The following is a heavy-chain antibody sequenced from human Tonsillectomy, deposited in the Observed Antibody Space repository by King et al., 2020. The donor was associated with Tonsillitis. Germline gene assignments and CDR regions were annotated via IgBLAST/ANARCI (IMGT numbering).Heavy chain of an antibody. V-gene: IGHV3-72*01. J-gene: IGHJ4*02. CDR3: AAVGISGGVSLDY. Sequence: VQLVESGGGLVQPGGSLRLACAASGFTFSDYYMDWVRQAPGKGLAWVGRVRKKTNSDTTEYSASVKSRFTGSRDDSKNSLSLQMNSLTTEDTDVYFCAAVGISGGVSLDYWGQGTLVTVSS. CDR2: VRKKTNSDTT. CDR1: GFTFSDYY. D-gene: IGHD1-26*01.